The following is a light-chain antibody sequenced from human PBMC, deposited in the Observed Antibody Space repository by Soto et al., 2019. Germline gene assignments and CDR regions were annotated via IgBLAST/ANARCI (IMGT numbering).Light chain of an antibody. CDR3: QQYYTTPPT. Sequence: DIVMTQSPDSLAVSLGERATINCKSSQSVLYSSNNKTYLAWYQQTPGQPPKLLIYWASTRESGVPDRFSGSGSSIDFTLTISSLQAEDVAVYYCQQYYTTPPTFGQGTKLEIK. CDR2: WAS. V-gene: IGKV4-1*01. CDR1: QSVLYSSNNKTY. J-gene: IGKJ2*01.